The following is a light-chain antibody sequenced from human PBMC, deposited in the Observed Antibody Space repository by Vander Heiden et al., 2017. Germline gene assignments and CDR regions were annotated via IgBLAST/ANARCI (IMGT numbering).Light chain of an antibody. V-gene: IGLV3-9*01. CDR3: QGWDSSTAEV. CDR2: RDS. J-gene: IGLJ3*02. Sequence: SYELNQPLSVSVALGQSARITCGGNNIVIKNVHWYQQKPGQAPVLVIYRDSNRPSGIPERFSGSNSGNTATLTISRAQAGDEADYYCQGWDSSTAEVFGGGTKLTVL. CDR1: NIVIKN.